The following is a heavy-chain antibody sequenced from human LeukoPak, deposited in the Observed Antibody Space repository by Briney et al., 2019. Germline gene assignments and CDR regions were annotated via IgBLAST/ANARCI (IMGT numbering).Heavy chain of an antibody. CDR2: IYRDGTT. V-gene: IGHV4-38-2*02. CDR1: YYSIARGYY. J-gene: IGHJ4*02. CDR3: ARDRRRYSSGWDRFDY. Sequence: PSETLSLTCNVSYYSIARGYYWGWIRQPPGKGLEWIGTIYRDGTTTYNPSLKSRVTISVDTSKNQFSLKLSSVTAADTAVYYCARDRRRYSSGWDRFDYWGQGTLVTVSS. D-gene: IGHD6-19*01.